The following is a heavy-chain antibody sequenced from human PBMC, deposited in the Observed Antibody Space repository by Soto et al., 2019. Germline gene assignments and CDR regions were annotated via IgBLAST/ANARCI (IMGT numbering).Heavy chain of an antibody. D-gene: IGHD3-16*02. CDR3: AREDKSNRYDY. V-gene: IGHV4-39*07. CDR2: IFYSGST. J-gene: IGHJ4*02. CDR1: GGSISSSSYY. Sequence: SETLSLTCTVSGGSISSSSYYWGWIRQPPGKGLEWIGSIFYSGSTYYNPSLRSRVTISVDTSKNQFSLKLSSVTAADTAVYYCAREDKSNRYDYWGLVTLVTVS.